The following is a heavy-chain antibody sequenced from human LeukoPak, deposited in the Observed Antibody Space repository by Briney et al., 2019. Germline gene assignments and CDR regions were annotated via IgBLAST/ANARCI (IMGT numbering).Heavy chain of an antibody. CDR1: GFTFDDYA. V-gene: IGHV3-9*01. CDR2: ISSNSDYI. Sequence: GGSLRLSCAVSGFTFDDYAMHWVRQVPGKGLEWVSGISSNSDYIFYADSLKGRVTISRDNAKNSLYLQMNSLRAEDTAIYYCARGDTTVTRHFDYWGQGTLVTVSS. D-gene: IGHD4-17*01. J-gene: IGHJ4*02. CDR3: ARGDTTVTRHFDY.